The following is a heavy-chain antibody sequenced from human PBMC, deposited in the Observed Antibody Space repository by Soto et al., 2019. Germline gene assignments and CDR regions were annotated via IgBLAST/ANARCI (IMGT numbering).Heavy chain of an antibody. V-gene: IGHV4-31*03. D-gene: IGHD6-13*01. CDR2: ISYRGTP. CDR1: GGFFSSGAYY. J-gene: IGHJ5*02. Sequence: HVQLQESGPGLVKPSQNLSLTCTVSGGFFSSGAYYSSWVRRHPGIGREWIGYISYRGTPYCKPSLKRRLTISVKASKNQSPLRLSSVAAADTVVYCCARVPATGTRWFDPWGQGTLVTVSS. CDR3: ARVPATGTRWFDP.